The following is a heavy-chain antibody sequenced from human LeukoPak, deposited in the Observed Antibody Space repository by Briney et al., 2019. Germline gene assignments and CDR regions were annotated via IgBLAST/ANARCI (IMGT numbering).Heavy chain of an antibody. J-gene: IGHJ4*02. CDR3: ARGSLHSAYGFDY. CDR2: SSSSGSTI. CDR1: GFTFSSYE. V-gene: IGHV3-48*03. D-gene: IGHD5-12*01. Sequence: GGSLRLSCAASGFTFSSYEMNWVRQAPGKGLEWVSHSSSSGSTIYYAGPVEGRFTIARDNAKNSVYLQMNSLRAEDTAVYYCARGSLHSAYGFDYWGQGTLVTVSS.